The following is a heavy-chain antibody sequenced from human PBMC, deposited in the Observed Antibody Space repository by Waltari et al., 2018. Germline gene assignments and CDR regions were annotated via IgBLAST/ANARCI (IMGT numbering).Heavy chain of an antibody. D-gene: IGHD3-10*01. CDR1: GFTFSDVT. Sequence: EVHLVESGGGLVQPGGSLKLSCAASGFTFSDVTMYWVRQASWKGREGVGHIRRKANNYATGNAASVKGRFTVSRDDSKNTAYLQMNSLRTEDTAIYYCTNFMSGWGQGTTVTVSS. CDR2: IRRKANNYAT. J-gene: IGHJ6*02. V-gene: IGHV3-73*02. CDR3: TNFMSG.